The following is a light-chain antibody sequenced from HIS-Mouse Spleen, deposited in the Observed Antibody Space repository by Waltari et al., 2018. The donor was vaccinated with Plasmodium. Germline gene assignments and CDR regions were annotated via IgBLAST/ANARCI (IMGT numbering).Light chain of an antibody. CDR3: QQYNSYSWT. CDR1: QSISSR. CDR2: KAS. J-gene: IGKJ1*01. Sequence: TQSPATLSLSPGERATLSCRASQSISSRLAWYQQKPGKAPKLLIYKASSLESGVPSRFSGSGSGTEFTLTISSLQPDDFATYYCQQYNSYSWTFGQGTKVEIK. V-gene: IGKV1-5*03.